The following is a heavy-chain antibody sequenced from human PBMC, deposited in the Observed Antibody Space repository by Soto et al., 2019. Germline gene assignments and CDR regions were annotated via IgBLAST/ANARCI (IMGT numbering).Heavy chain of an antibody. D-gene: IGHD1-26*01. CDR2: ISSGSKTI. J-gene: IGHJ4*02. CDR3: AREDILGARSFDY. CDR1: GFTFSSYS. V-gene: IGHV3-48*02. Sequence: LRLSCAASGFTFSSYSVNWVRQAPGKGLEWVSYISSGSKTIFYADSVKGRFTVSRDNAKNSQYLQMNSLRDEDTAVYYCAREDILGARSFDYWGQGTLVTVSS.